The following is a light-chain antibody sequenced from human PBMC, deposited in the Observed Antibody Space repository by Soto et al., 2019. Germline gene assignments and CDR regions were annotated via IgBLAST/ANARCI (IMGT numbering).Light chain of an antibody. CDR1: QTLSSSY. Sequence: EIVLTQSPGILSLSPGDRATLSCRASQTLSSSYLAWYQQKPGQAPSLLIYAASSRATGIPDRFSGSGSGTDFTLTISRLEPEDFAVYYCQQYTRSRYIFGQGTKVEIK. CDR2: AAS. V-gene: IGKV3-20*01. J-gene: IGKJ2*01. CDR3: QQYTRSRYI.